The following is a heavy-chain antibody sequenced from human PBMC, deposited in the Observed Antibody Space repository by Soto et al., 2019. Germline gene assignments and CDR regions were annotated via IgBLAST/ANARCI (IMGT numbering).Heavy chain of an antibody. J-gene: IGHJ6*02. CDR1: GGTFSSYA. V-gene: IGHV1-69*13. Sequence: SAKVSCKASGGTFSSYAISWVRQAPGQGLEWMGGIIPIFGTANYAQKFQGRVTITADESTSTAYMELSSLRSEDTAVYYCARLMTTVTTFGLAYGMDVWGQGSTVTGS. D-gene: IGHD4-17*01. CDR3: ARLMTTVTTFGLAYGMDV. CDR2: IIPIFGTA.